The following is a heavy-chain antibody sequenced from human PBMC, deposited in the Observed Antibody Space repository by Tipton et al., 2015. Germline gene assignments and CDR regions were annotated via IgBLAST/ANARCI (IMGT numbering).Heavy chain of an antibody. J-gene: IGHJ4*02. D-gene: IGHD5-18*01. Sequence: TLSLTCDVSGYSISSGYYWGWIRQPPGKGLEWIGSIFHRGDTNYNPSLKSRVTISLDTSKNQFSLKLNSVTAADTAVYYCAQTNTPTFYFDSWGQGTLVTVSS. V-gene: IGHV4-38-2*01. CDR2: IFHRGDT. CDR3: AQTNTPTFYFDS. CDR1: GYSISSGYY.